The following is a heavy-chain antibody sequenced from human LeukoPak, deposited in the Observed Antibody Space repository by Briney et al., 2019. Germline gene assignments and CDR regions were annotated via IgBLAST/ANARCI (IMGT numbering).Heavy chain of an antibody. CDR3: ARERRDTAMAYYFDY. CDR1: GGSISSYY. V-gene: IGHV4-59*01. Sequence: SETLSLTCTVSGGSISSYYWSWIRRPPGKGLEWIGYIYYSGSTTYNPSLKSRVTISVDTSKNQFSLKLSSVTAADTAVYYCARERRDTAMAYYFDYWGQGTLVTVSS. D-gene: IGHD5-18*01. CDR2: IYYSGST. J-gene: IGHJ4*02.